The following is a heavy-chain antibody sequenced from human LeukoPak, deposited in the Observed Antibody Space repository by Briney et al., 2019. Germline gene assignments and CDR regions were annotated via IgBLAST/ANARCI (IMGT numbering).Heavy chain of an antibody. CDR2: IYYSGST. CDR3: ARDFGVPAAYFDY. D-gene: IGHD2-2*01. V-gene: IGHV4-59*01. CDR1: GGSISGYY. J-gene: IGHJ4*02. Sequence: SETLSLTCAVYGGSISGYYWSWIRQPPGKGLEWIGYIYYSGSTNYNPSLKSRVTISVDTSKNQFSLKLSSVTAADTAVYYCARDFGVPAAYFDYWGQGTLVTVSS.